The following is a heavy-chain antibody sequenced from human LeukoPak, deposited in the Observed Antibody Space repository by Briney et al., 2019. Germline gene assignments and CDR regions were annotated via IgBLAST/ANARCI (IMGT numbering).Heavy chain of an antibody. V-gene: IGHV4-59*12. CDR2: IYYSGST. CDR3: ARAWGLLHRYFDY. Sequence: SETLSLTCTVSGGSISSYYWSWIRQPPGKGLEWIGYIYYSGSTNYNPSLKSRVTISVDTSKNQFSLKLSSVTAADTAVYYCARAWGLLHRYFDYWGQGTLVTVSS. CDR1: GGSISSYY. J-gene: IGHJ4*02. D-gene: IGHD2-21*02.